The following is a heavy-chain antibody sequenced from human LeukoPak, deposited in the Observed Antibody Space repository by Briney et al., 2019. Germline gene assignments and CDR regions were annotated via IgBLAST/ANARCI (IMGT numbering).Heavy chain of an antibody. CDR1: GFTFSNYW. Sequence: PGGSLRLSCAASGFTFSNYWMNWVRQAPGKGLEWVANIKTDGSENFYVDSVRGRFTISRDNARNSLPLQMDSLRAEDTAVYYCLAAATKGDDYWGQGTLVTVSS. J-gene: IGHJ4*02. V-gene: IGHV3-7*05. CDR3: LAAATKGDDY. D-gene: IGHD6-13*01. CDR2: IKTDGSEN.